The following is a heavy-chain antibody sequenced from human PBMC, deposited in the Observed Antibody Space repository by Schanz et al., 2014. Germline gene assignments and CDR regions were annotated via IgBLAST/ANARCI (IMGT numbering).Heavy chain of an antibody. CDR2: MSGSGSTA. V-gene: IGHV3-23*01. Sequence: EVQLLESGGGLVQPGGSLRLSCVASGFTFFGSFAMSWVRQAPGKGLEWVSGMSGSGSTADYADSVKGRFTISRDNSNNTVFLQMNSLRDEDTAVYYCAKDFFIGVARGVIISHDASDIWGQGTKVTVSS. CDR3: AKDFFIGVARGVIISHDASDI. D-gene: IGHD3-10*01. J-gene: IGHJ3*02. CDR1: GFTFFGSFA.